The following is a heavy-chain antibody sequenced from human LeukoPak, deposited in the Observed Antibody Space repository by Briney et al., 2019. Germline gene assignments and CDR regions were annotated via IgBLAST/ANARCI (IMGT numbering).Heavy chain of an antibody. V-gene: IGHV4-39*01. CDR2: IYYSGRT. J-gene: IGHJ5*02. CDR3: ARGRPDGSGSYYKFDP. D-gene: IGHD3-10*01. CDR1: AGSISSSNYY. Sequence: SETLSLTCTVSAGSISSSNYYWGWIRQPPGKGLEWIGSIYYSGRTYYNPSLKSRVTISVNTSKKQFSLKLSSVTAADTAVYYCARGRPDGSGSYYKFDPWGQGTLVTVSS.